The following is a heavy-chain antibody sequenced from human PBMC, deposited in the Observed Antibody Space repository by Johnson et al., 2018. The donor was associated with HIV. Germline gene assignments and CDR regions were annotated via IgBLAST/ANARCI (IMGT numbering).Heavy chain of an antibody. CDR2: ISGSGFDT. CDR1: NFTFKDYY. D-gene: IGHD1-20*01. J-gene: IGHJ3*02. V-gene: IGHV3-11*04. Sequence: QVQLVESGGDLIKPGGSLRLSCAASNFTFKDYYMNWIRQAPGQGLEWISYISGSGFDTFYADSVQGRFSISRDNAKKSLYLQMSSLKAEDTAVYYCARAPYNWNAGLFGAFDMWGRGTKVTVSS. CDR3: ARAPYNWNAGLFGAFDM.